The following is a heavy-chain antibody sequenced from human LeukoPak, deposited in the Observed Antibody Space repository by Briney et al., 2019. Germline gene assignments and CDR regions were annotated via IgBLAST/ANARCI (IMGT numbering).Heavy chain of an antibody. J-gene: IGHJ4*02. Sequence: GRSLRLPCAASGFTFYDYAMHWVRQAPGKGLEWVSGISWNSGSIGYADSVKGRFTISRDNAKNSLYLQMNSLRAEDTAVYYCASGGNSGLSFDYWGQGTLVTVSS. D-gene: IGHD4-23*01. CDR3: ASGGNSGLSFDY. CDR2: ISWNSGSI. CDR1: GFTFYDYA. V-gene: IGHV3-9*01.